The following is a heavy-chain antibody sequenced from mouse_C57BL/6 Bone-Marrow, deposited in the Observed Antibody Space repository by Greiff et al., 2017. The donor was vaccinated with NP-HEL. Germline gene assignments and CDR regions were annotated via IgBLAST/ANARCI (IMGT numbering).Heavy chain of an antibody. CDR2: INYDGSST. CDR3: ARGLYDWNAMDY. V-gene: IGHV5-16*01. D-gene: IGHD2-4*01. J-gene: IGHJ4*01. CDR1: GFTFSDYY. Sequence: EVKVVESEGGLVQPGSSMKLSCTASGFTFSDYYMAWVRQVPEKGLEWVANINYDGSSTYYLDSLKSRFIISRDNAKNILYLQMSSLKSEDTATYYCARGLYDWNAMDYWGQGTSVTVSS.